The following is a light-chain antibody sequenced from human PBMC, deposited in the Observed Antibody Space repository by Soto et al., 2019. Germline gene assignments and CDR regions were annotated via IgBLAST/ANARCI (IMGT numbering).Light chain of an antibody. CDR2: DAS. CDR1: QRSSSY. V-gene: IGKV3-11*01. CDR3: QQRIDWCPT. J-gene: IGKJ4*01. Sequence: VLTQSPEILSLSRGERVTISFGAVQRSSSYLAWYQQMPGQAPRLLIYDASNRATGIPARFSGSGSGTHFTLTISALEPEHFSVYYCQQRIDWCPTFGGGTKVDTK.